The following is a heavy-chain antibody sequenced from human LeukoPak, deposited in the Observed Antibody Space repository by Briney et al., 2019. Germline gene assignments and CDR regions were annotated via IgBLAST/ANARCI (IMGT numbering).Heavy chain of an antibody. J-gene: IGHJ2*01. Sequence: GGSLRLSCAASGFTFSSYEMNWVRQAPGKGLEWVSYISSSGSTKYYADSVKGRFTFSRDNARNSLYLQMNSLRAEDTAVYYCARGRSSSWSYWYFDLWGRGTLVTVSS. V-gene: IGHV3-48*03. CDR2: ISSSGSTK. D-gene: IGHD6-13*01. CDR1: GFTFSSYE. CDR3: ARGRSSSWSYWYFDL.